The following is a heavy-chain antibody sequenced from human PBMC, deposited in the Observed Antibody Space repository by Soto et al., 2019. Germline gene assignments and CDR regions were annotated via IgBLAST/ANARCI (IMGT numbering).Heavy chain of an antibody. CDR2: IYYSGST. J-gene: IGHJ5*02. V-gene: IGHV4-39*01. Sequence: SETLSLTCTVSGGSISSSSYYWGWIRQPPGKGLEWIGSIYYSGSTYYNPALKSRVTISVDTSKNQFSLKLSSVTAADTAVYYCASQDGVWFDPWGQGTLVTVSS. CDR3: ASQDGVWFDP. CDR1: GGSISSSSYY. D-gene: IGHD4-17*01.